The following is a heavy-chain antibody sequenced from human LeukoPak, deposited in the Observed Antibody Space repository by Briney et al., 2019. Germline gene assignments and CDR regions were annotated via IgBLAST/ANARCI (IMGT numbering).Heavy chain of an antibody. CDR2: IRSKTDGGTI. J-gene: IGHJ4*02. CDR3: TTWTDLYDY. Sequence: PGGSLRLSCAASGFTLSSYAMTWIRQAPGMGLDWVGRIRSKTDGGTIDYAAPVKGRFVISRDDSRDTLYLQMNSLRIEDTAMYYCTTWTDLYDYWGQGILVTVSP. D-gene: IGHD3/OR15-3a*01. V-gene: IGHV3-15*01. CDR1: GFTLSSYA.